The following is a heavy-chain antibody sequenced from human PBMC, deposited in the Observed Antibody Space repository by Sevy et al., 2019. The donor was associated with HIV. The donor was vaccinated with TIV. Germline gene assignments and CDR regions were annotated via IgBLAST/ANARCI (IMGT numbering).Heavy chain of an antibody. Sequence: GGSLRLSCAASGFSVSDNYMSWVRQTPGKRLEWVSVIYIGDSTFYADSVKGRFTISRVNSKNTLFLQMNSLRDEDTAVYYCASGLLRYFFDYWGQGTLVTVSS. D-gene: IGHD3-22*01. CDR2: IYIGDST. CDR1: GFSVSDNY. J-gene: IGHJ4*02. CDR3: ASGLLRYFFDY. V-gene: IGHV3-53*01.